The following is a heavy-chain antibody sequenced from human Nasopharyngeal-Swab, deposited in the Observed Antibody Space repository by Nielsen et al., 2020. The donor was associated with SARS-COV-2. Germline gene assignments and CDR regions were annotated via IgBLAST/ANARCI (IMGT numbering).Heavy chain of an antibody. Sequence: RQAPGKGLEWVSYISSSGSTIYYADSVKGRFTISRDNAKNSLYLQMNSLRAEDTAVYYCARGLYSSGWYGPMGDSQYYFDYWGQGTLVTVSS. CDR2: ISSSGSTI. D-gene: IGHD6-19*01. CDR3: ARGLYSSGWYGPMGDSQYYFDY. V-gene: IGHV3-11*01. J-gene: IGHJ4*02.